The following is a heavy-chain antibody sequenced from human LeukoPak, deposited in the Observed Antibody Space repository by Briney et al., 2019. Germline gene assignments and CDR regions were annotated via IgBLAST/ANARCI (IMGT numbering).Heavy chain of an antibody. CDR2: MKPNIGNT. Sequence: ASLKVSCKASVYTFSTYVINSVRQAAGQRLECMGYMKPNIGNTDSAQKFQSRVTITTDTSASTAYMELSDLRSDDRDVYYCAREFSSGSYWGQGTLVTVSS. D-gene: IGHD2-15*01. J-gene: IGHJ4*02. CDR1: VYTFSTYV. CDR3: AREFSSGSY. V-gene: IGHV1-8*01.